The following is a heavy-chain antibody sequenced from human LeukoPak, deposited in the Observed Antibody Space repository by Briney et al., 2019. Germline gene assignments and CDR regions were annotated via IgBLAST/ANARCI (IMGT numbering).Heavy chain of an antibody. CDR2: IYSGGNT. CDR1: GFTVSSNY. D-gene: IGHD3-22*01. V-gene: IGHV3-53*01. J-gene: IGHJ4*02. CDR3: ARADYYDSSGYNDY. Sequence: GGSLRLSCAASGFTVSSNYMSWVRQAPGKGLEWVSVIYSGGNTYYADSVKGRFTISRDNSKNTLYPQMTSLRAEDTAVYYCARADYYDSSGYNDYWGQGTLATVSS.